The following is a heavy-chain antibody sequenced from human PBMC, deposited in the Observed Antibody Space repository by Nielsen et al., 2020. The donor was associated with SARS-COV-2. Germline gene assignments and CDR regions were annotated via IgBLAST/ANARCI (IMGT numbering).Heavy chain of an antibody. CDR1: GFTFSSYG. CDR3: WCSSSSPSLGDAFDI. CDR2: ISYDGSNK. Sequence: SCAASGFTFSSYGMHWVRQAPGKGLEWVAVISYDGSNKYYADSVKGRFTISRDNSKNTLYLQMNSLRAEDTAVYYCWCSSSSPSLGDAFDIWGQGTMVTVSS. J-gene: IGHJ3*02. V-gene: IGHV3-30*03. D-gene: IGHD6-6*01.